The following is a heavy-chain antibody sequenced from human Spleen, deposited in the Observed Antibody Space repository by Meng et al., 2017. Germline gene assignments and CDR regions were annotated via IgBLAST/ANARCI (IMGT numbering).Heavy chain of an antibody. V-gene: IGHV4-34*01. CDR1: GGSFSADD. D-gene: IGHD4-11*01. J-gene: IGHJ4*02. CDR2: SNHSGRT. CDR3: ARGPTTMAHDFDY. Sequence: LQKVGPGSFKPSVTLPLTCVVSGGSFSADDWSWIRQTSGKGLEWVGESNHSGRTNYNPSLESRATISVDTSQNNLSLKLSSVTAADSAVYYCARGPTTMAHDFDYWGQGTLVTVSS.